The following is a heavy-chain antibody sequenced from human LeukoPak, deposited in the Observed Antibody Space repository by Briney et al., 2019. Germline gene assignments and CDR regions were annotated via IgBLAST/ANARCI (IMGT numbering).Heavy chain of an antibody. CDR2: IYYSGST. CDR3: ARFYDLAAFDI. D-gene: IGHD3/OR15-3a*01. J-gene: IGHJ3*02. CDR1: GGSISSGGYY. Sequence: SETLSLTCTVSGGSISSGGYYWSWIRQHPGKGLEWIGYIYYSGSTYYNPSLKSRVTISVDTSKNQFSLKLSSVTAADTAVYYCARFYDLAAFDIWGQGTMVTVSS. V-gene: IGHV4-31*03.